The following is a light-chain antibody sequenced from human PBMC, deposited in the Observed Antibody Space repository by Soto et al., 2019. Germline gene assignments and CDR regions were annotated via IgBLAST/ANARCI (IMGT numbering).Light chain of an antibody. V-gene: IGKV1-5*01. CDR1: RSISSW. J-gene: IGKJ2*01. CDR3: QQYNSYSSYT. CDR2: DAS. Sequence: DIQMTQSPSTLSASVGDRVTITCRASRSISSWLAWYQQKPGKAPKLLIYDASSLGSGVPSRFSGSGSGTEFTLTISSLQPDDFATYYCQQYNSYSSYTFGQGTKLEIK.